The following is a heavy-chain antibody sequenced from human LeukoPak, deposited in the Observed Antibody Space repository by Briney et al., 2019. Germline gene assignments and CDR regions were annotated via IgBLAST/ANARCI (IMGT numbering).Heavy chain of an antibody. V-gene: IGHV1-69*13. CDR2: IIPIFGTA. J-gene: IGHJ4*02. D-gene: IGHD3-22*01. CDR1: GGTFSSYA. Sequence: SVKVSCKASGGTFSSYAISWVRQAPGQGLEWMGGIIPIFGTANYAQKFQGRVTITADESTSTAYMELSSLRSEDTAVYYCARVGYYDSSGYYHFDYWGQGTLATVSS. CDR3: ARVGYYDSSGYYHFDY.